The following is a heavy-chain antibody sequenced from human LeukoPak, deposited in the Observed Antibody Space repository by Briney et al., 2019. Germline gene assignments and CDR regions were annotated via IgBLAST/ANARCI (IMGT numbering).Heavy chain of an antibody. D-gene: IGHD6-19*01. CDR1: GGSISNYY. J-gene: IGHJ4*02. CDR2: IYYSGST. Sequence: SETPSLTCTVSGGSISNYYWSWIRQPPGKGLEWIGYIYYSGSTNYNPSLKSRVTISVDTSKNQFSLKLSSVTAADTAVYYCTRDLRAVLDYWGQGTLVTVSS. CDR3: TRDLRAVLDY. V-gene: IGHV4-59*01.